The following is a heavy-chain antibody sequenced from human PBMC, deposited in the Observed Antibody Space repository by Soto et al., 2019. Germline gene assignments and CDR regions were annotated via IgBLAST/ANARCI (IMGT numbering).Heavy chain of an antibody. CDR2: MSHSGGT. Sequence: VQLQQWGAGLLKPSETLSLTCAVFGGSGNSGNYYWSWIRQPPGKGLEWIGEMSHSGGTHFNPSLKSRVTISVDTSKNQFSLKMSSVTAADTALYYCARVERGTATTVVDAFDIWGPGTMVTVSS. CDR3: ARVERGTATTVVDAFDI. D-gene: IGHD1-1*01. V-gene: IGHV4-34*01. CDR1: GGSGNSGNYY. J-gene: IGHJ3*02.